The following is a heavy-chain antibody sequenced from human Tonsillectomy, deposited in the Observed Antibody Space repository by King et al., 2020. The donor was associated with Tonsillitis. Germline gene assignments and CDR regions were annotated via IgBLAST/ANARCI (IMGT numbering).Heavy chain of an antibody. CDR2: ISWNSDSI. V-gene: IGHV3-9*01. Sequence: VQLVESGGGLVQPGRSLRLSCAASGFTFDDYAMHWVRQAPGKGLEWVSGISWNSDSIGYADSVKGRFTISRDNAKNSLYLQMNSLRAEDTALYYCAKDFGFLSLDYYDSSGYGYAFDIWGQGTMVTVSS. CDR1: GFTFDDYA. J-gene: IGHJ3*02. CDR3: AKDFGFLSLDYYDSSGYGYAFDI. D-gene: IGHD3-22*01.